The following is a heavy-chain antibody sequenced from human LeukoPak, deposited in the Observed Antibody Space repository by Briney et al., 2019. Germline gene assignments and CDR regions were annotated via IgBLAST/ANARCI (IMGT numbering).Heavy chain of an antibody. J-gene: IGHJ3*02. CDR1: GGSFSGYY. D-gene: IGHD1-7*01. V-gene: IGHV4-34*01. Sequence: SETLSLTCAVYGGSFSGYYWSWIRQPPGKGLEWIGEINHSGSTNYNPSLKSRVTISVDTSKNQFSLKLSSVTAADTAVYYCARLAHITLELPPDAFDIWGQGTMVTVSS. CDR3: ARLAHITLELPPDAFDI. CDR2: INHSGST.